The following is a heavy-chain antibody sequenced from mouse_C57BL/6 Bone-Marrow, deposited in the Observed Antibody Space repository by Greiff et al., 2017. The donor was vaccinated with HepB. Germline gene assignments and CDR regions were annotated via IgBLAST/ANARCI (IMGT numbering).Heavy chain of an antibody. CDR1: GYTFTSYW. CDR3: ARSGGYYVAY. CDR2: IHPNSGST. V-gene: IGHV1-64*01. Sequence: QVQLQQPGAELVKPGASVKLSCKASGYTFTSYWMHWVKQRPGQGLEWIGMIHPNSGSTNYNEKLKSKATLTVDKSSSTAYMQLSSLTSEDSAVYYCARSGGYYVAYWGQGTLVTVSA. D-gene: IGHD2-3*01. J-gene: IGHJ3*01.